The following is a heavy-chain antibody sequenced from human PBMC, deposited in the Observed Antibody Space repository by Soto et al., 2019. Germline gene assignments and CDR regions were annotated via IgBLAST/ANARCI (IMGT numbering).Heavy chain of an antibody. CDR3: AKGGDEWELPPYGY. D-gene: IGHD1-26*01. CDR2: ISGSGGST. CDR1: GFTFSSYA. Sequence: PGGSLRLSCAASGFTFSSYAMSWVRQAPGKGLEWVSAISGSGGSTYYADSVKGRFTISRDNSKNTLYLQMNSLRAEDTAVYYCAKGGDEWELPPYGYWGQGTLVNVSS. V-gene: IGHV3-23*01. J-gene: IGHJ4*02.